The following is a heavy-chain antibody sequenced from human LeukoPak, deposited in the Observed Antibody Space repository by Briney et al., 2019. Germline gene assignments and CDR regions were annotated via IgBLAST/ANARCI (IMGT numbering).Heavy chain of an antibody. D-gene: IGHD1-1*01. J-gene: IGHJ4*02. CDR1: GGTFSSYA. Sequence: GASVKVSCKXSGGTFSSYAISWVRQAPGQGLEWMGGIIPIFGTANYAQKFQGRVTITADESTSTAYMELSSLRSEDTALYYCARETGYNWNDEGYFDYWGQGTLVTVSS. CDR3: ARETGYNWNDEGYFDY. V-gene: IGHV1-69*13. CDR2: IIPIFGTA.